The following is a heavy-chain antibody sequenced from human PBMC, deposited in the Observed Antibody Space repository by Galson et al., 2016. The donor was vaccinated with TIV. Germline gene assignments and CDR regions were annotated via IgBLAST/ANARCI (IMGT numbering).Heavy chain of an antibody. CDR3: ARAPTRGVRGVILFDF. J-gene: IGHJ4*02. CDR2: IHYTGTS. D-gene: IGHD3-10*01. CDR1: GDSISSGDYY. V-gene: IGHV4-30-4*01. Sequence: TLSLTCSVSGDSISSGDYYWSWIRQPPGKGPEWIGCIHYTGTSDYKASLKSRLSMSLDTSKSHFSLKLNSMTAADTAVYYCARAPTRGVRGVILFDFWGQGALVTVSS.